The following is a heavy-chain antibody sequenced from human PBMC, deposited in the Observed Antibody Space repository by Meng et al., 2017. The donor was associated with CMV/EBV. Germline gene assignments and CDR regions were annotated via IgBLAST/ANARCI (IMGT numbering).Heavy chain of an antibody. CDR3: VRDHNWGPDY. D-gene: IGHD1-1*01. CDR1: GYRFSDHY. V-gene: IGHV1-2*02. J-gene: IGHJ4*02. CDR2: IYPNSGGT. Sequence: QVRLWQPGAEVKSPGASVKVSCQPSGYRFSDHYMHWVRQAPGQGLEWMGWIYPNSGGTHYAQKFQDRVTMTRDTSISTVYMELSRLTSDDTAVYYCVRDHNWGPDYWGQGTLVTVSS.